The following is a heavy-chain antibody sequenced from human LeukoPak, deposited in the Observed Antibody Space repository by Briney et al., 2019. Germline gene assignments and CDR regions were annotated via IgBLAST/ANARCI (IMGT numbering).Heavy chain of an antibody. J-gene: IGHJ4*02. V-gene: IGHV4-34*01. CDR2: INHSGST. D-gene: IGHD1-1*01. Sequence: SETLSLTCAVYGGSFSGYYWSWIRQPPGKGLEWIGEINHSGSTNYNPSLKSRVTISVDTSKNQFSLKLSSVTAADTAVYYCARVNDGWAFDYWGQGTLVTVSS. CDR1: GGSFSGYY. CDR3: ARVNDGWAFDY.